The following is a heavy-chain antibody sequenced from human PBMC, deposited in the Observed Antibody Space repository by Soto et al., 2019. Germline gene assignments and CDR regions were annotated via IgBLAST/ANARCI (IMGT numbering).Heavy chain of an antibody. CDR2: IIPIFGTA. CDR3: ARVGRDGYKPWWAVGAFDI. Sequence: SVKVSCKASGGTFGSYAISWVRQAPGQGLEWMGGIIPIFGTANYAQKFQGRVTITADKSTSTAYMELSSLRSEDTAVYYCARVGRDGYKPWWAVGAFDIWGQGTMVTVSS. D-gene: IGHD2-8*02. V-gene: IGHV1-69*06. J-gene: IGHJ3*02. CDR1: GGTFGSYA.